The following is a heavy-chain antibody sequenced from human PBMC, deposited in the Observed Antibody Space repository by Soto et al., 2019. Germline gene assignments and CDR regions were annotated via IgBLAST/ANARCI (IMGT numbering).Heavy chain of an antibody. CDR3: ARRGYGSRWPNVYMDV. V-gene: IGHV3-64*01. D-gene: IGHD6-13*01. Sequence: EAQLVESGGGLVQPGGSLRLSCAASGFTFSNYEMHWVRQAPGKGLEYVSGISNNGAHTDYAKSVKGRFTISRDNSENTLYLQMGRLRAEDMALYYCARRGYGSRWPNVYMDVWGKGTTVTVS. CDR1: GFTFSNYE. J-gene: IGHJ6*03. CDR2: ISNNGAHT.